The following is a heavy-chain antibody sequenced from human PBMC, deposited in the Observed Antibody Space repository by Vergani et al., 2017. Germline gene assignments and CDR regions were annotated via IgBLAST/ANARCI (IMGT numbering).Heavy chain of an antibody. CDR3: AREGDSGSYVLFDY. D-gene: IGHD1-26*01. CDR1: GGTFSSYA. CDR2: IIPIFGTA. Sequence: QVQLVQSGAEVKKPGSSVKVSCKASGGTFSSYAISWVRQAPGQGLEWMGGIIPIFGTANYEQKFQGRVTITADKTTSTAYMELSSLRSEDTAVYSCAREGDSGSYVLFDYWGQGTLVTVSS. V-gene: IGHV1-69*06. J-gene: IGHJ4*02.